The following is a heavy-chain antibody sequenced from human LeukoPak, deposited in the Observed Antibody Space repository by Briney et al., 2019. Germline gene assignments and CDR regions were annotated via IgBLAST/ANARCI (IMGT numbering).Heavy chain of an antibody. CDR3: ARGPRYDYVWGSYRYPSWFDP. Sequence: VASVKVSCKASGGTFSSYAISWVRQAPGQGLEWMGWINPNSGGTNYAQKFQGRVTMTRDTSISTAYMELSRLRSDDTAVYYCARGPRYDYVWGSYRYPSWFDPWGQGTLVTVSS. V-gene: IGHV1-2*02. D-gene: IGHD3-16*02. CDR1: GGTFSSYA. CDR2: INPNSGGT. J-gene: IGHJ5*02.